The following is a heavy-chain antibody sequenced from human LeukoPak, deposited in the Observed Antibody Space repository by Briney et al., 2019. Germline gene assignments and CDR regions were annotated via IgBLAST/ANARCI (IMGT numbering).Heavy chain of an antibody. J-gene: IGHJ4*02. V-gene: IGHV3-48*03. D-gene: IGHD3-10*01. CDR1: GFTFSSYE. CDR3: ARLMGFGNQQACFDY. Sequence: GGSLGLSCAASGFTFSSYEMNWVRQAPGKGLEWVSYISSSGSTIYYADSVKGRFTISRDNAKNSLYLQMNSLRAEDTAVYYCARLMGFGNQQACFDYWGQGTLVTVSS. CDR2: ISSSGSTI.